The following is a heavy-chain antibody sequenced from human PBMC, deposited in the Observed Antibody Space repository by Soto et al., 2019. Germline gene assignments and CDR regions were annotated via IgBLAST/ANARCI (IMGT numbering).Heavy chain of an antibody. Sequence: QVQLLQSGAEVKKPGSSVKVSCTISGGIFRRYAISWVRQAPGQGLEWLGGIVPIFGTTNYAQKFQGRITIIADESTSTAYMDRSSLRSEDTAVYYCARPDEGSYYSDHHYYYALDVWGQGTTVTVSS. CDR3: ARPDEGSYYSDHHYYYALDV. CDR1: GGIFRRYA. V-gene: IGHV1-69*01. D-gene: IGHD3-10*01. J-gene: IGHJ6*02. CDR2: IVPIFGTT.